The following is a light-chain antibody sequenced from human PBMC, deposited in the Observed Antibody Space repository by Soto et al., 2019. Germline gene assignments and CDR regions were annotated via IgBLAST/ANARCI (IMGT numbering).Light chain of an antibody. Sequence: DIQMTQSPSSLSASVGGRVTITCRASQSISSYLNWYQQKPGTAPKLLIYAASSLQSGVPSRFSGSGSGTDFTLTISSLQPEDFATYDCQQSYSTLITFGQGTRLEIK. CDR1: QSISSY. CDR2: AAS. CDR3: QQSYSTLIT. V-gene: IGKV1-39*01. J-gene: IGKJ5*01.